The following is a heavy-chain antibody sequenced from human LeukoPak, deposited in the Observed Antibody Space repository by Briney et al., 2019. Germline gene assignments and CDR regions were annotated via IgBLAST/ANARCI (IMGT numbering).Heavy chain of an antibody. CDR2: ISYDGSNK. J-gene: IGHJ6*04. V-gene: IGHV3-30*04. Sequence: PGRSLRLSCAASGFTFSSYAMHWVRQAPGKGLEWVAVISYDGSNKYYADSVKGRFTISRDNSKNTLYLQMNSLRAEDTAVYYCARDRSGWSRVYYYYYGMDVWGKGTTVTVSS. CDR3: ARDRSGWSRVYYYYYGMDV. CDR1: GFTFSSYA. D-gene: IGHD6-19*01.